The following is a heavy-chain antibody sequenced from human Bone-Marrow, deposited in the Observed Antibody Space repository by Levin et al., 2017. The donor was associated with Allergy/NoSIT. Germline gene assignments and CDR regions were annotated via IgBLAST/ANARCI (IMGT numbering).Heavy chain of an antibody. V-gene: IGHV3-48*02. CDR3: ARPDCSGTSCYSFFDS. CDR1: GFTFSSYS. J-gene: IGHJ4*02. CDR2: ISRSSSPI. D-gene: IGHD2-2*01. Sequence: GGSLRLSCAASGFTFSSYSMNWVRQAPGRGLEWVSSISRSSSPISYADSVKGRFTISRDNAKNSLYLQMNSLRDEDTAVYYCARPDCSGTSCYSFFDSWGQGTLVTVSS.